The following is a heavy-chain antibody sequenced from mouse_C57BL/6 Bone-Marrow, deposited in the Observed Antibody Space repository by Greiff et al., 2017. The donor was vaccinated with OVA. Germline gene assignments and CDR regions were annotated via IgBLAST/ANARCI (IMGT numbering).Heavy chain of an antibody. CDR2: IHPNSGST. CDR3: ASPYYYGSLDD. CDR1: GYTFTSYW. V-gene: IGHV1-64*01. J-gene: IGHJ2*01. D-gene: IGHD1-1*01. Sequence: QVQLQQPGAELVKPGASVKLSCKASGYTFTSYWMHWVKQRPGQGLVWIGMIHPNSGSTNYNEKFKSKATLTVDKSSSTAYMQLSSLTSEDSAVYYCASPYYYGSLDDWGQGTTLTVSS.